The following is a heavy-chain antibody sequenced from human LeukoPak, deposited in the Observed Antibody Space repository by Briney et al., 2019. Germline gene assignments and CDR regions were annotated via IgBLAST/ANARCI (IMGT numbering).Heavy chain of an antibody. CDR1: GFTFSSYG. CDR3: AKDLGLWFGELPNPFDY. V-gene: IGHV3-30*02. D-gene: IGHD3-10*01. J-gene: IGHJ4*02. Sequence: GGSLRLSCAASGFTFSSYGMHWVRQAPGKGLECVAFIRYDGSNKYYADSVKGRFTISRDNSKNTLYLQMNSLRAEDTAVYYCAKDLGLWFGELPNPFDYWGQGTLVTVSS. CDR2: IRYDGSNK.